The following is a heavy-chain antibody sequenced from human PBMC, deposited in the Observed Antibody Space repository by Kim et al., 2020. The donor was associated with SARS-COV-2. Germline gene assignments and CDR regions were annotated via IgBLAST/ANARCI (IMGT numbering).Heavy chain of an antibody. CDR2: INAGNGNT. Sequence: ASVKVSCKASGYTFTSYAMHWVRQAPGQRLEWMGWINAGNGNTKYSQKFQGRVTITRDTSASTAYMELSSLRSEDTAVYYCARALWLYDSSGYYDYWGQGTLVTVSS. D-gene: IGHD3-22*01. CDR3: ARALWLYDSSGYYDY. V-gene: IGHV1-3*01. CDR1: GYTFTSYA. J-gene: IGHJ4*02.